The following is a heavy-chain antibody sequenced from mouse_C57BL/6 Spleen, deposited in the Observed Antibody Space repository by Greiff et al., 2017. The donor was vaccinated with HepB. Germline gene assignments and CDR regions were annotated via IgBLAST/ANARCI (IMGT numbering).Heavy chain of an antibody. D-gene: IGHD4-1*01. V-gene: IGHV1-15*01. Sequence: VQLQQSGAELVRPGASVTLSCKASGYTFTDCEMHWVKQTPVHGLEWIGAIDPETGGTAYNQKFKGKAILTADKSSSTAYMELRSLTSEDSAVYYCTNWRAYWGQGTLVTVSA. CDR3: TNWRAY. CDR2: IDPETGGT. J-gene: IGHJ3*01. CDR1: GYTFTDCE.